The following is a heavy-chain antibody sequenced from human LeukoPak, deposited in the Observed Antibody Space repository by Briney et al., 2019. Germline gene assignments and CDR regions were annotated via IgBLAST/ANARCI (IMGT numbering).Heavy chain of an antibody. Sequence: GGSLRLSCAASGFTFSNYAMSWVRQAPGKGLEWVSTFSGSGGSTYYADSVKGRVTISRDNSKNTLYLQMNSLRAEDTAVYYCAELGITMIGGVWGKGTTVTISS. D-gene: IGHD3-10*02. CDR1: GFTFSNYA. V-gene: IGHV3-23*01. CDR2: FSGSGGST. CDR3: AELGITMIGGV. J-gene: IGHJ6*04.